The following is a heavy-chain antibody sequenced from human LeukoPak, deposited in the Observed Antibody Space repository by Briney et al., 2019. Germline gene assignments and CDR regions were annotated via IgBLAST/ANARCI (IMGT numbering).Heavy chain of an antibody. D-gene: IGHD2-2*01. CDR2: IIPIFGTA. Sequence: GASLKLSCTASGGTFTSYTISWVRQAPGQGLELMGGIIPIFGTANYATKFQGRVTITADESTSTAYMELNSLRSEDTAVYYCAKLTGVVPAAKRGEDFDGWGQGTLVTVSS. J-gene: IGHJ4*02. CDR1: GGTFTSYT. V-gene: IGHV1-69*13. CDR3: AKLTGVVPAAKRGEDFDG.